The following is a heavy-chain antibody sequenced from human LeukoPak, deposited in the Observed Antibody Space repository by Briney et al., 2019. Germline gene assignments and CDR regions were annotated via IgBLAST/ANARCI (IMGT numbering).Heavy chain of an antibody. CDR1: GYSFTSYW. Sequence: GESLKISCKGSGYSFTSYWIGWVRQMPGKGLEWMGIIYPGDSDTRYSPSFQGQVTISADKSISTAYLQWSSLKASDTAVYYCASTHDSSGYWGWYFDYWGQGTLVTVSS. J-gene: IGHJ4*02. D-gene: IGHD3-22*01. V-gene: IGHV5-51*01. CDR3: ASTHDSSGYWGWYFDY. CDR2: IYPGDSDT.